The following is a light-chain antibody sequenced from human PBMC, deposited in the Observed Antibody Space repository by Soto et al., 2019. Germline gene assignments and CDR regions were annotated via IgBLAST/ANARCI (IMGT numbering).Light chain of an antibody. J-gene: IGKJ4*01. V-gene: IGKV1-12*01. Sequence: DIQMTQSPSSVSASVGDRVTITCRASQDIDSRLAWFQQKPGNTPILLLSSASFLQSGVPSRFSGSGSGTDFTLTISSLQPEDFATYYCQQAGYFPLTFGGGTKVEIK. CDR2: SAS. CDR3: QQAGYFPLT. CDR1: QDIDSR.